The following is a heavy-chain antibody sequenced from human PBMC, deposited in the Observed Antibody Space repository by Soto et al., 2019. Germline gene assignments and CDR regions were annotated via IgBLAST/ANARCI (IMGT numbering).Heavy chain of an antibody. J-gene: IGHJ3*02. CDR1: GFTFSSYA. Sequence: EVQLLASGGGLVQPGGSLRLSCAASGFTFSSYAMSWVRQAPGKGLEWVSAISGSGGSTYYADSVKGRFTISRDNSKNTLYLQMNSLRAEDTAVYYCAKVASYDYVWGSYRFSAFDIWGQGTMVTVSS. D-gene: IGHD3-16*02. V-gene: IGHV3-23*01. CDR2: ISGSGGST. CDR3: AKVASYDYVWGSYRFSAFDI.